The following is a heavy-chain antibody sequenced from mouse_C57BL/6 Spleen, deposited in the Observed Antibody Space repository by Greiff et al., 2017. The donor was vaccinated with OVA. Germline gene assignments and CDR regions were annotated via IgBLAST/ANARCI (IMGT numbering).Heavy chain of an antibody. CDR3: AREETTVVAYYFDY. J-gene: IGHJ2*01. CDR2: ISYDGSN. Sequence: EVQLQESGPGLVKPSQSLSLTCSVTGYSITSGYYWNWIRQFPGNKLEWMGYISYDGSNNYNPSLKNRISITRDTSKNQFFLKLNSVTTEDTATYYCAREETTVVAYYFDYWGQGTTLTVSS. CDR1: GYSITSGYY. V-gene: IGHV3-6*01. D-gene: IGHD1-1*01.